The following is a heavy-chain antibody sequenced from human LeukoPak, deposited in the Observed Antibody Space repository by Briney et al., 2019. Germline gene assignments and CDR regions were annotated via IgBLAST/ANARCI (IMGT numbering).Heavy chain of an antibody. V-gene: IGHV3-23*01. Sequence: GGSLRLSCAASGFTFSSYAMSWVRQPPGKGLEWVSAISGSGGSTYYADSVKGRFTISRDNSKDTLYLQMNSLRAEDTAVYYCARDPVLRFLEWLSPKPYGMDVWGQGTTVTVSS. CDR3: ARDPVLRFLEWLSPKPYGMDV. J-gene: IGHJ6*02. D-gene: IGHD3-3*01. CDR2: ISGSGGST. CDR1: GFTFSSYA.